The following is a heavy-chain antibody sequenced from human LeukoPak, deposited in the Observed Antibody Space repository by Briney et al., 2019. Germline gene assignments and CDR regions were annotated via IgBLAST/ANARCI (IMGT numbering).Heavy chain of an antibody. J-gene: IGHJ4*02. Sequence: GGSLRLSCAASGFTFSSYSMNWVRQAPGKGLEWVSSISSSSSYIYYAGSVKGQFTISRDNAKNSLYLQMNSLRAEDTAVYYCAREWLRLPDYWGQGTLVTVSS. V-gene: IGHV3-21*01. CDR3: AREWLRLPDY. CDR2: ISSSSSYI. CDR1: GFTFSSYS. D-gene: IGHD5-12*01.